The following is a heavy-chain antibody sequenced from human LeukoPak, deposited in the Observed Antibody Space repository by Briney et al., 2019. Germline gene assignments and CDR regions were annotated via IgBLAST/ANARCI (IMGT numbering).Heavy chain of an antibody. V-gene: IGHV4-59*01. Sequence: SETLPLTCTVSDGSLSSFYWGWIRQPPGKGLEWIGYIYYSGSTNYNPSLKSRVTISVDMSKNQFSLKLRSVTAADTAVYYCARVHFWSGYSYYFDYWGQGTLVTVSS. CDR3: ARVHFWSGYSYYFDY. CDR1: DGSLSSFY. D-gene: IGHD3-3*02. CDR2: IYYSGST. J-gene: IGHJ4*02.